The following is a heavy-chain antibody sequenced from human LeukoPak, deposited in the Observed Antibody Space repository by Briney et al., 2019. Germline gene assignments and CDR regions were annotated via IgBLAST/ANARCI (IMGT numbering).Heavy chain of an antibody. V-gene: IGHV3-30*03. Sequence: GRSLRLSCAASGFTFSSYGMHWVRQAPGKGLEWVAVISYDGSNKYYADSVKGRFTISRDNSKNTLYLQMNSLRAEDTAVYYCAPGDPFDYWGQGTLVTVSS. CDR1: GFTFSSYG. CDR2: ISYDGSNK. J-gene: IGHJ4*02. CDR3: APGDPFDY.